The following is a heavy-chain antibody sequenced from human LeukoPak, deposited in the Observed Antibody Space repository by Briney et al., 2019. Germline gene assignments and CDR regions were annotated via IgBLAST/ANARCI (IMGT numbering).Heavy chain of an antibody. CDR2: IYTSGST. J-gene: IGHJ5*02. D-gene: IGHD3-3*01. CDR3: ARGVEWFNWFDP. CDR1: GGSISSSSYY. Sequence: PSETLSLTCTVSGGSISSSSYYWSWIRQPAGKGLEWIGRIYTSGSTNYNPSLKSRVTMSVDTSKNQFSLRLSSVTAADTAVYYCARGVEWFNWFDPWGQGTLVTVSS. V-gene: IGHV4-61*02.